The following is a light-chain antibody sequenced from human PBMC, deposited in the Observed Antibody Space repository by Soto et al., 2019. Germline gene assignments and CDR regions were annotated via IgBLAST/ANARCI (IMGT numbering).Light chain of an antibody. CDR1: QSIHTS. Sequence: VLTQSPATLSLSPGERATLSCRASQSIHTSLAWYQQKSGKPPRLVIYDSTLRANGVPDRFGGSGSGTDFTLTISRLEPEDFVVYHCQQYGDLPPTFGQGTKVDI. V-gene: IGKV3-20*01. CDR2: DST. CDR3: QQYGDLPPT. J-gene: IGKJ1*01.